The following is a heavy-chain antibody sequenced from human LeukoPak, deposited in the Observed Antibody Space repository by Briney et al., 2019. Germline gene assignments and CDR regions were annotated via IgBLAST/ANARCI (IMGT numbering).Heavy chain of an antibody. V-gene: IGHV3-64*04. Sequence: GGSLRLSCSASGFTFSSYAMHWVRQAPGKGLEYVSAISSNGGSTYYADSVRGRFTISRDNSKNTVFLQMNSLRVEDTAIYYCAKDQDVYSGSQSWGQGTLVTVSS. D-gene: IGHD1-26*01. J-gene: IGHJ4*02. CDR3: AKDQDVYSGSQS. CDR1: GFTFSSYA. CDR2: ISSNGGST.